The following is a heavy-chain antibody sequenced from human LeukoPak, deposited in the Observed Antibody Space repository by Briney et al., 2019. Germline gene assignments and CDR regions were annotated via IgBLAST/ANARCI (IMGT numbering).Heavy chain of an antibody. CDR3: ARDVATTGWYTFDY. CDR1: GDSVSSINGA. CDR2: TYYRSKWYS. J-gene: IGHJ4*02. Sequence: SQTLSLTCAISGDSVSSINGAWNWVRQSPSRGLEWLGRTYYRSKWYSDYAVPIQGRISINPDTSKNQFTLHLFSVTPDDTAVYYCARDVATTGWYTFDYWGQGTRVTVSS. D-gene: IGHD6-19*01. V-gene: IGHV6-1*01.